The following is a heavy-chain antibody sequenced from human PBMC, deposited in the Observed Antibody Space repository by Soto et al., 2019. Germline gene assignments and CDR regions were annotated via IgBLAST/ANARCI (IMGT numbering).Heavy chain of an antibody. J-gene: IGHJ4*02. CDR1: GGSISSYY. V-gene: IGHV4-59*01. Sequence: SETLSLTCTVSGGSISSYYWSWIRQPPGKGLEWIGYIYYSGSTNYNPSLKSRVTISVDTSKNQFSLKLSSVTAADTAVYYCARVAAPSYVFDYWGQGTLVTVSS. CDR3: ARVAAPSYVFDY. CDR2: IYYSGST. D-gene: IGHD6-6*01.